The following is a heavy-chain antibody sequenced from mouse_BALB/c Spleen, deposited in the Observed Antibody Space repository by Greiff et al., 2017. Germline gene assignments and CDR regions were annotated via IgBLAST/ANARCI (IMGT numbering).Heavy chain of an antibody. V-gene: IGHV3-2*02. CDR1: GYSITSDYA. D-gene: IGHD2-14*01. CDR2: ISYSGST. J-gene: IGHJ4*01. Sequence: EVKLEESGPGLVKPSQSLSLTCTVTGYSITSDYAWNWIRQFPGNKLEWMGYISYSGSTSYNPSLKSRISITRDTSKNQFFLQLNSVTTEDTATYYCAREVRRRYAMDYWGQGTSVTVSS. CDR3: AREVRRRYAMDY.